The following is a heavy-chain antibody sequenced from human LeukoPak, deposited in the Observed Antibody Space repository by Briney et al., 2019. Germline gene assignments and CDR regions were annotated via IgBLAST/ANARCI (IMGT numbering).Heavy chain of an antibody. D-gene: IGHD6-19*01. V-gene: IGHV1-18*01. Sequence: ASVKVSCKASGYTFTSYGISWVRQAPGQGLEWMGWISAYNGNTNYAQKLQGRVTMTTDTSTSTAYMELRSLRSDDTAVYYCATTAGYSSGWYLFDYWGQGTLVTVSS. CDR2: ISAYNGNT. CDR1: GYTFTSYG. J-gene: IGHJ4*02. CDR3: ATTAGYSSGWYLFDY.